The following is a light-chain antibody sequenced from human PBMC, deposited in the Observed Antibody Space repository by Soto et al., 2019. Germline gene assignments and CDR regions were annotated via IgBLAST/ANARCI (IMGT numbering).Light chain of an antibody. V-gene: IGLV2-14*01. CDR2: DVT. Sequence: QSALTQPASVSGSPGQSITISCTGTSSDVGGYNYVSWYQQHPGKAPKLMIYDVTNRPSVVSNRFSGSKSDNKASLTISGLQVEDEADYYCSSYTSSSPYVVFGGGTKVTVL. CDR1: SSDVGGYNY. J-gene: IGLJ2*01. CDR3: SSYTSSSPYVV.